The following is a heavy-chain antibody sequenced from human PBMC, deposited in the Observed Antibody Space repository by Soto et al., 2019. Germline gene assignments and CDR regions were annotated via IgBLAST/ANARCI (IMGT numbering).Heavy chain of an antibody. CDR1: GFTFSNYA. V-gene: IGHV3-23*01. CDR2: ISGNGGST. J-gene: IGHJ6*02. Sequence: EVQLLESGGDLVQPGGSLRLSCAASGFTFSNYAMSWVRQAPGKGLEWVSAISGNGGSTYYADSVQGRFTISRDNSKNTLYLQMNSLRVEDTAVYYCAKDRGYCSGTTCRGPYYYYYGMDVWGQGTTVTVSS. D-gene: IGHD2-2*01. CDR3: AKDRGYCSGTTCRGPYYYYYGMDV.